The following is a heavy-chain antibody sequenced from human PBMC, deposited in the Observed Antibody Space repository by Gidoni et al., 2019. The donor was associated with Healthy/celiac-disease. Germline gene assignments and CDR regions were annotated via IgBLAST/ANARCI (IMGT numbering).Heavy chain of an antibody. D-gene: IGHD6-6*01. J-gene: IGHJ4*02. CDR3: ARNWYAYSSSGCYDY. Sequence: QVQLVQSGAEMKQPGASVKVSCPASGYTCTSYDINWVRQATGHGLEWMGWMNPNSGNTGYAQKFQGRATMTRNTSISTAYMELSSLSSEDTAVYYCARNWYAYSSSGCYDYWGQGTLVTVSS. V-gene: IGHV1-8*01. CDR2: MNPNSGNT. CDR1: GYTCTSYD.